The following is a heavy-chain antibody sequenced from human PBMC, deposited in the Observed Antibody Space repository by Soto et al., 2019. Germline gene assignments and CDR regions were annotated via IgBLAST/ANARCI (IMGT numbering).Heavy chain of an antibody. Sequence: GASVKVSCKASGYAFTSYDINWVRQATGQGLEWMGWMKPNSGKTGYAQKFQGRVTMTRNTSISTAYMELSSLRSEDTAVYYCAREVVVAHMDVWGKGTTVTVSS. CDR1: GYAFTSYD. CDR2: MKPNSGKT. V-gene: IGHV1-8*01. CDR3: AREVVVAHMDV. D-gene: IGHD2-15*01. J-gene: IGHJ6*04.